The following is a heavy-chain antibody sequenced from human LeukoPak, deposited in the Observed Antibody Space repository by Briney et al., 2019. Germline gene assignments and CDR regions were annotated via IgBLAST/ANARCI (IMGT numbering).Heavy chain of an antibody. V-gene: IGHV1-18*01. D-gene: IGHD2-2*02. CDR2: ISAYNGNT. CDR1: GYTFTSYG. Sequence: ASVKVSCKASGYTFTSYGISWVRQAPGQGLEWMGWISAYNGNTNYAQKLQGRVTMTTDTSTSTAYMELRSLRSDDTAVYYCAGLALGYCSSTSCYNAFDIWGQGTMVTVSS. J-gene: IGHJ3*02. CDR3: AGLALGYCSSTSCYNAFDI.